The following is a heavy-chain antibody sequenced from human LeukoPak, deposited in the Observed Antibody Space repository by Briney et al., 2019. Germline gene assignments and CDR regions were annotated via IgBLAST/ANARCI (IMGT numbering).Heavy chain of an antibody. J-gene: IGHJ4*02. CDR3: ARGYYDSSGYPDY. CDR2: IIPIFGTA. CDR1: GGTFSSYA. D-gene: IGHD3-22*01. Sequence: ASVKVSCKASGGTFSSYAISWVRQAPGQGLEWMGGIIPIFGTANYAQKFQGRVTITADESTSTAYMELSSLRSEDTAVSYCARGYYDSSGYPDYWGQGTLVTVSS. V-gene: IGHV1-69*13.